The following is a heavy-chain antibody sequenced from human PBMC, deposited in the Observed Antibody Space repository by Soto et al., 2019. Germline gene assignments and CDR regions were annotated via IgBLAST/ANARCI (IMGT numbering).Heavy chain of an antibody. CDR3: AIDLYFFSSNCYAPDAFDI. V-gene: IGHV4-59*01. J-gene: IGHJ3*02. CDR1: GGSISKYY. Sequence: SETLSLTCTVSGGSISKYYWSWIRQSPGKGLEWIGYIYYSGSTKYNPSLKSRVTISVDTSKNQFSLKLSSVTAVDTAVYYFAIDLYFFSSNCYAPDAFDIWGQGTMVTVSS. CDR2: IYYSGST. D-gene: IGHD2-2*01.